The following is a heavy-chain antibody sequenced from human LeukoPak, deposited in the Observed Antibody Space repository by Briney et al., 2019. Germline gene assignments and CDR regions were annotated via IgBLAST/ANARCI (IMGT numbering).Heavy chain of an antibody. Sequence: YPGGSLRLSCAASGFTFSSYSMSWVRQAPGKWLEWVSSISSSSSYIYYADSVKGRFTISRDNAKNSLYLQMNSLRAEDTAVYYCARLTMAVTTGIDVWGKGTTVTVSS. CDR2: ISSSSSYI. CDR1: GFTFSSYS. D-gene: IGHD1-1*01. V-gene: IGHV3-21*01. J-gene: IGHJ6*04. CDR3: ARLTMAVTTGIDV.